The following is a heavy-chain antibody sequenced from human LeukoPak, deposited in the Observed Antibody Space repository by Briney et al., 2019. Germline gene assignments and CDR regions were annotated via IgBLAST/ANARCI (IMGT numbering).Heavy chain of an antibody. Sequence: GGSLRLSCAASGFMFSGYTMYWVRQAPGKGLEWVSGIRGGDRTYYADSVRGRFTISRDNSKNTLYLQMNSLRAEDTAVYYCARDPYSGSYGNYYYYFMDVWGKGTTVTISS. CDR1: GFMFSGYT. J-gene: IGHJ6*03. V-gene: IGHV3-23*01. D-gene: IGHD1-26*01. CDR3: ARDPYSGSYGNYYYYFMDV. CDR2: IRGGDRT.